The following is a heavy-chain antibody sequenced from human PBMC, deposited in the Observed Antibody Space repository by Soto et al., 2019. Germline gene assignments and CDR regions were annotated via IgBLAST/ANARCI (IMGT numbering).Heavy chain of an antibody. CDR1: GDSMSSYY. CDR3: ARHYSSAWYQVAS. V-gene: IGHV4-59*01. D-gene: IGHD6-13*01. J-gene: IGHJ4*02. Sequence: SETLSLTCSVSGDSMSSYYWSWIRQPPGKGLEWIGYIYYSGSTNYNPSLKSRVIISVDTSENQFSLKLSSVTAADTAVYYCARHYSSAWYQVASWGQGTFVTVSP. CDR2: IYYSGST.